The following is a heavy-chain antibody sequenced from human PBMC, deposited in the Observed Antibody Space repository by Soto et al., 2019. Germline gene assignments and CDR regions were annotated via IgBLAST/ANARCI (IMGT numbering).Heavy chain of an antibody. CDR3: ARLVNYYFGMDV. CDR2: IYPGDYDY. CDR1: ETTHW. Sequence: GGSLKTSCKAPETTHWIGWVGQEPGKGREGMGVIYPGDYDYKYNPSFQGQDTISVDKYINTAYLHWSSLKASDTATYYCARLVNYYFGMDVWGQGTTVTVSS. V-gene: IGHV5-51*01. J-gene: IGHJ6*02.